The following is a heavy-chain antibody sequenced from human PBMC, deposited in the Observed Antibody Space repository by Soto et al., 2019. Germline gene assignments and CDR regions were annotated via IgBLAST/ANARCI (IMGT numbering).Heavy chain of an antibody. CDR2: IYPGDSDT. V-gene: IGHV5-51*01. CDR1: GYSFTSYW. Sequence: GESLKISCKGSGYSFTSYWIGWVRQMPGKGLEWMGIIYPGDSDTRYSPSFQGQVTISADKSISTAYLQWSSLKASDTAMYYCAIYYNLPYYNDMDVPAKGTAVIVSS. D-gene: IGHD3-10*01. J-gene: IGHJ6*03. CDR3: AIYYNLPYYNDMDV.